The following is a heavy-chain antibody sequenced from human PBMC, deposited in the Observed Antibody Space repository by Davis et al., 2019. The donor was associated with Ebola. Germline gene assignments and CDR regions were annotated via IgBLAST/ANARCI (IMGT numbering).Heavy chain of an antibody. J-gene: IGHJ3*02. V-gene: IGHV3-23*01. Sequence: GESLKISCAASGFTFSDYYMSWIRQAPGKGLEWVSGITGSGDSTYYADSVKGRFTMSRDNSKNTLYLQMNSLRADDTAVYYCARDHGTTADAFDIWGQGTMVTVSS. CDR3: ARDHGTTADAFDI. CDR2: ITGSGDST. D-gene: IGHD4-17*01. CDR1: GFTFSDYY.